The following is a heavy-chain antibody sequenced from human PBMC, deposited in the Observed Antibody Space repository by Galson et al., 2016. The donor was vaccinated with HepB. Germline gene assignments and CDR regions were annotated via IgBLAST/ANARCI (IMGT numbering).Heavy chain of an antibody. V-gene: IGHV3-9*01. CDR1: GFTFDDYA. CDR3: ANSMVSSGSPYYFDS. CDR2: IRWNSASI. D-gene: IGHD2-8*01. J-gene: IGHJ4*02. Sequence: SLRLSCAASGFTFDDYAMHWVRQSPEKGLEWVSGIRWNSASIASADSVWGRFTISRDSANNSLFLQMNSLRADDAALYYCANSMVSSGSPYYFDSWGQGTLVTVSS.